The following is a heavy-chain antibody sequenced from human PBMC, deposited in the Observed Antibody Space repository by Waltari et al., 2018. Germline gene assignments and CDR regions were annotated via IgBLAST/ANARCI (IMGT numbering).Heavy chain of an antibody. J-gene: IGHJ3*02. CDR1: GFTVSSTY. CDR3: ARATPILYRGAFDI. Sequence: EVQLVESGGGLIQPGGSLRLACAASGFTVSSTYMSWVRQAPGKGLEWVSVIYSGGSTYYADSVKGRFTISRDNSKNTLYLQMNSLRAEDTAVYYCARATPILYRGAFDIWGQGTMVTVSS. CDR2: IYSGGST. D-gene: IGHD3-16*01. V-gene: IGHV3-53*01.